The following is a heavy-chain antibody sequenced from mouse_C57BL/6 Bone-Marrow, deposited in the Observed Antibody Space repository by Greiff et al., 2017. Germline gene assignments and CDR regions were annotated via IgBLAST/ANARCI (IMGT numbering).Heavy chain of an antibody. Sequence: EVQVVESGGDLVKPGGSLKLSCAASGFTFSSYGMSWVRQTPDKRLEWVATISSGGSYTYYPDSVKGRFTISRDNAKNTLYLQMSSLKSEDTAMYYCARQYYGSSPLAYWGQGTLVTVSA. CDR1: GFTFSSYG. D-gene: IGHD1-1*01. CDR2: ISSGGSYT. J-gene: IGHJ3*01. CDR3: ARQYYGSSPLAY. V-gene: IGHV5-6*01.